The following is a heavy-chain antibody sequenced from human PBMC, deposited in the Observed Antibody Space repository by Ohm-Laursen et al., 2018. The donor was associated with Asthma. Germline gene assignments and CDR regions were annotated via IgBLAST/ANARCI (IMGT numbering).Heavy chain of an antibody. J-gene: IGHJ5*02. D-gene: IGHD3-10*01. Sequence: GTLSLTCTVSGGSISSYYWSWIRQPPGKGLEWIGEINHSGSTNYNPSLKSRVTISVDTSKNQFSLKLSSVTAADTAVYYCARGLRVVRGVIHWFDPWGQGTLVTVSS. CDR1: GGSISSYY. V-gene: IGHV4-34*01. CDR2: INHSGST. CDR3: ARGLRVVRGVIHWFDP.